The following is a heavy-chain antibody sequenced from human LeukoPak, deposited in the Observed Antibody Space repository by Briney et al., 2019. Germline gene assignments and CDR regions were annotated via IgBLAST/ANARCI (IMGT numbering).Heavy chain of an antibody. CDR3: ARASGSPNWFDP. J-gene: IGHJ5*02. V-gene: IGHV1-18*01. CDR2: ISAYNGNT. Sequence: ASVKVSCKASGYTFTSYGISWVRQAPGQGLEWMGWISAYNGNTNYAQKLQGRVTMTTDTSTSTAYKELRSLRSDDTAVYYCARASGSPNWFDPWGQGTLVTVSS. D-gene: IGHD6-25*01. CDR1: GYTFTSYG.